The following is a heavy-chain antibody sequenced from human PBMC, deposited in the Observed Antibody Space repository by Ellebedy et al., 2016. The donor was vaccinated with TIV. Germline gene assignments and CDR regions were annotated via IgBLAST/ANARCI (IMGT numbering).Heavy chain of an antibody. V-gene: IGHV3-23*01. CDR3: VKDISRAANMGFDV. J-gene: IGHJ5*02. Sequence: GESLKISCVASGFTLSNYAMSWARRAPGKGLEWVSSSSGIDAAAFYADSVEGRFTISRDNSKNALYLQMDNLRVDDSATYFCVKDISRAANMGFDVWGRGIQVKVSS. CDR1: GFTLSNYA. CDR2: SSGIDAAA. D-gene: IGHD2-15*01.